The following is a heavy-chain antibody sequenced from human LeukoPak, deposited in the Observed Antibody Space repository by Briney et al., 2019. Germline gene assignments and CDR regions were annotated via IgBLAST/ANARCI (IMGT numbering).Heavy chain of an antibody. CDR1: GYTFTSYA. J-gene: IGHJ5*02. D-gene: IGHD3-10*01. Sequence: ASVKVSCKASGYTFTSYAMHWVRQAPGQRLEWMGWINAGNGNTKYSQKFQGRVTITRDTSASTAYMELSSLRSEDTAVYYCARDAPPWFGELLGAINWFDPWGQGTLVTVSS. CDR3: ARDAPPWFGELLGAINWFDP. CDR2: INAGNGNT. V-gene: IGHV1-3*01.